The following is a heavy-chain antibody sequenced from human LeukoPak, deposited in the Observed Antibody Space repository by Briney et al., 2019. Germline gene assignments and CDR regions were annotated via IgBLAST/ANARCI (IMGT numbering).Heavy chain of an antibody. D-gene: IGHD6-6*01. CDR1: GYTFTSYY. V-gene: IGHV1-46*01. J-gene: IGHJ4*02. CDR2: INPSGGST. Sequence: ASVKVSCKASGYTFTSYYMHWVRQAPEQGLEWMGIINPSGGSTSYAQKFQGRVTMTRDMSTSTVYMELSSLRSEDTAVYYCARRSRTIAAIDYWGQGTLVTVSS. CDR3: ARRSRTIAAIDY.